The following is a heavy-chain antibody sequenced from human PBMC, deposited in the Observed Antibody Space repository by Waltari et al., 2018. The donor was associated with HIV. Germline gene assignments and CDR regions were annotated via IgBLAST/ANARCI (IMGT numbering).Heavy chain of an antibody. Sequence: EMKLLDVGGSLIQPGGSLRLSCFVSNFSVSSNYFTWVRQSPTRGLEWVATIYPDGTTHYPNCVKDRFVISRDTSKNIVFLLMKYLLFDDSAKYFCTRGVRYLGPWGQGTQVTVSS. V-gene: IGHV3-53*05. J-gene: IGHJ5*02. CDR1: NFSVSSNY. D-gene: IGHD3-16*02. CDR2: IYPDGTT. CDR3: TRGVRYLGP.